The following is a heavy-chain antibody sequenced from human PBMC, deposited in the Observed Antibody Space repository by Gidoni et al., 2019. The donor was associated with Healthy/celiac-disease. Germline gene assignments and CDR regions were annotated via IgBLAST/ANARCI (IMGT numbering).Heavy chain of an antibody. D-gene: IGHD6-19*01. CDR2: ISWNSGSI. CDR3: AKEAVAGNIDY. CDR1: GFTFDDYA. V-gene: IGHV3-9*01. J-gene: IGHJ4*02. Sequence: EVQLVESGGGLVQPGRSLRLSCAASGFTFDDYAMKWVRQAPGKGLEWVSGISWNSGSIGYADSVKGRFTISRDNAKNSLYLQMNSLRAEDTALYYCAKEAVAGNIDYWGQGTLVTVSS.